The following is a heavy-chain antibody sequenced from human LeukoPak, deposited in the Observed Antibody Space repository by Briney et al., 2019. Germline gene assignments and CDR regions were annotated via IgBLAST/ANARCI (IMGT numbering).Heavy chain of an antibody. V-gene: IGHV3-7*01. CDR2: INRGGNEV. CDR3: ARVGAWELQRVFDY. Sequence: GGSLRLSCAASGFTFSDYWMTWVRQVPGKGLEWVANINRGGNEVHYVDSVKGRFTISRDNAKNSLSLQLDSLRVEDTAVYYCARVGAWELQRVFDYWGQGTLVTVSS. D-gene: IGHD1-26*01. CDR1: GFTFSDYW. J-gene: IGHJ4*02.